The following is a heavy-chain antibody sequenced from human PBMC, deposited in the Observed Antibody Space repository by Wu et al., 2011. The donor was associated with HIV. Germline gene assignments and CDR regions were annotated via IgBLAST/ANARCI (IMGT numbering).Heavy chain of an antibody. CDR1: GYTFTSYD. Sequence: QVQLVQSGAEVMKPGASVKVSCKASGYTFTSYDINWVRQATGQGLEWMGWMNPNSGNTGYAQKFQGRVTMTRNTSISTAYMELSSLRSEDTAVYYCARGSMVRGVRKVSGARNDYYFDYWGQGTLVTVSS. CDR3: ARGSMVRGVRKVSGARNDYYFDY. J-gene: IGHJ4*02. V-gene: IGHV1-8*02. CDR2: MNPNSGNT. D-gene: IGHD3-10*01.